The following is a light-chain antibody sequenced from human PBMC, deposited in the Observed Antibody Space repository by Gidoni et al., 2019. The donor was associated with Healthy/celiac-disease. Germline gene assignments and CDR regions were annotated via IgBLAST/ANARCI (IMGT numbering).Light chain of an antibody. Sequence: EIVMTQSPATLSVSPGERATLSCRAGQSASRSLAWYQQKPGQAPRLLIYGASTRATGIPARFSGGGSGTEFTLTINSLQSEDFAVYFCQQYDAWPLTFGGGTRVEIK. CDR2: GAS. CDR1: QSASRS. CDR3: QQYDAWPLT. V-gene: IGKV3-15*01. J-gene: IGKJ4*01.